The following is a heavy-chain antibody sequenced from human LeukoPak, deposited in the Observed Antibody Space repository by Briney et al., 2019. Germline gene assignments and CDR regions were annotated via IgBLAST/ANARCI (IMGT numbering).Heavy chain of an antibody. V-gene: IGHV3-48*03. J-gene: IGHJ3*02. CDR1: GFTFGSYE. CDR2: ISSRGSTI. D-gene: IGHD6-13*01. CDR3: AKRSRSWYLDAFDI. Sequence: GGSRRLPCAASGFTFGSYEMNWVRHAPGEGLEWVSYISSRGSTIYYADSVKGRFTISRDNAKNSLYLQMNSLRAEDTAVYYCAKRSRSWYLDAFDIWGQGTMVTVSS.